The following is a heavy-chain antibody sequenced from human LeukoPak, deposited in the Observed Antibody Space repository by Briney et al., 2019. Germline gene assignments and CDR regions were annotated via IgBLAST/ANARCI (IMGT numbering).Heavy chain of an antibody. CDR2: VSYDGSDK. D-gene: IGHD1-1*01. CDR1: GFTFSSYG. CDR3: AKEGVLERYFYYGMDV. J-gene: IGHJ6*02. Sequence: PGGSLRLSCAASGFTFSSYGMNWVRQAPGKGLEWVGIVSYDGSDKYYADSVKGRFTISRDNSKNTVYLQMNSLRAEDTAVYFCAKEGVLERYFYYGMDVWGQGTTVTVSS. V-gene: IGHV3-30*18.